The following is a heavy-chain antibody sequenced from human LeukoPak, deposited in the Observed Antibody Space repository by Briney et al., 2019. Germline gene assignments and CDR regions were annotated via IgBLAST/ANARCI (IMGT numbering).Heavy chain of an antibody. J-gene: IGHJ4*02. V-gene: IGHV3-7*05. CDR1: GFTFSSHW. CDR3: ARDQRYCSSSSCPWEPFDY. CDR2: IKQDGGEK. Sequence: GGSLRLSCAASGFTFSSHWMSWVRQAPGKGLEGVANIKQDGGEKYYVDSVKGRFTISRDNAKNSLYLQMNSLRAEDTAVYYCARDQRYCSSSSCPWEPFDYWGQGTLVTVSS. D-gene: IGHD2-2*01.